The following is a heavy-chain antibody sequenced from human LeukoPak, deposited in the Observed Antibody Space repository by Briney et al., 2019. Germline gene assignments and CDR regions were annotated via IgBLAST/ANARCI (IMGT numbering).Heavy chain of an antibody. D-gene: IGHD1-26*01. J-gene: IGHJ2*01. Sequence: GGSLRLSCAASGFTFSCNDIHWVGQATGKGLEWVSAIGTAGDTYYPGSVKGRFTISRENAKNSLYLQTNSLRAGDTAVYYCARGSGSYWYSDLWGRGTLVT. CDR3: ARGSGSYWYSDL. CDR2: IGTAGDT. V-gene: IGHV3-13*01. CDR1: GFTFSCND.